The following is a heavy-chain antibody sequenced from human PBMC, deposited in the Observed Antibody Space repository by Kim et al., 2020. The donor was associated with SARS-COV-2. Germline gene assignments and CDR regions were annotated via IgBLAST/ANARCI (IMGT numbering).Heavy chain of an antibody. D-gene: IGHD2-8*01. CDR1: GYTFTSYG. CDR3: ARATGGSYCTNGVCYSDY. CDR2: ISAYNGNT. J-gene: IGHJ4*02. V-gene: IGHV1-18*01. Sequence: ASVKVSCKASGYTFTSYGISWVRQAPGQGLEWMGWISAYNGNTNYAQKLQGRVTMTTDTSTSTAYMELRSLRSDDTAVYYCARATGGSYCTNGVCYSDYWGQGTLVTVSS.